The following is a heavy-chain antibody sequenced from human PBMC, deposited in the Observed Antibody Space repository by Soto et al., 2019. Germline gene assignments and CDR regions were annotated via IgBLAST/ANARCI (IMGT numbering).Heavy chain of an antibody. Sequence: PGGSLRLSCAASGFTFSSYSMNWVRQAPGKGLEWVSSISSSSSYIYYADSVKGRFTISRDNAKNSLYLQMNSLRAEDTAVYYCARDRKGPPTAYSSDYSGQATLVTVSS. CDR1: GFTFSSYS. CDR2: ISSSSSYI. J-gene: IGHJ4*02. V-gene: IGHV3-21*01. CDR3: ARDRKGPPTAYSSDY. D-gene: IGHD2-21*01.